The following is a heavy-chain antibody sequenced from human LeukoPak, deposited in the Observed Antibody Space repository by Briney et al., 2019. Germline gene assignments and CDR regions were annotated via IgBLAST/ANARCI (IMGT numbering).Heavy chain of an antibody. V-gene: IGHV3-23*01. CDR3: TKGGFGVILNRFDF. J-gene: IGHJ4*02. CDR1: GFTFSSYA. Sequence: GGSLRLSCAASGFTFSSYAMSWVRQAPGKGLEWVSAFSGSGGNTYYADSVKGRFTISRDNSKNTLYLQMNTLRAEDTAVYYCTKGGFGVILNRFDFWGQGILVTVSS. CDR2: FSGSGGNT. D-gene: IGHD3-3*01.